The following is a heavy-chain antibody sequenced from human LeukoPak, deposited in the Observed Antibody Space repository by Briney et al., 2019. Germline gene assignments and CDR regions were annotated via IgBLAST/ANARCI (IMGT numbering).Heavy chain of an antibody. D-gene: IGHD4-17*01. CDR1: GFTFSSYS. CDR3: ARFMTTVTIFDY. CDR2: ISSSSSYI. J-gene: IGHJ4*02. Sequence: PGGSLRLSCAASGFTFSSYSMNWVRQAPGKGLEWVSSISSSSSYIYYADSVKGRFTISRDNAKNSLYLQMSSLRAEDTAVYYCARFMTTVTIFDYWGQGTLVTVSS. V-gene: IGHV3-21*01.